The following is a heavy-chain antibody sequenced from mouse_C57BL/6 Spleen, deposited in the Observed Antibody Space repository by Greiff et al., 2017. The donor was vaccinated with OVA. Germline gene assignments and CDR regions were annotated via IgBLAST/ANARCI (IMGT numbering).Heavy chain of an antibody. D-gene: IGHD2-3*01. CDR1: GFTFSDYG. J-gene: IGHJ4*01. CDR2: ISSGSSTI. V-gene: IGHV5-17*01. Sequence: DVHLVESGGGLVKPGGSLKLSCAASGFTFSDYGMHWVRQAPEKGLEWVAYISSGSSTIYYADTVKGRFTISRDNAKNTLFLQMTSLRSEDTAMYYCARRDGYDAMDYWGQGTSVTVSS. CDR3: ARRDGYDAMDY.